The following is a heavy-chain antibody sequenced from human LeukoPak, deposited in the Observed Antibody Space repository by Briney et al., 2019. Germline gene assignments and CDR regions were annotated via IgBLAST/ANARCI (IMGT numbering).Heavy chain of an antibody. CDR1: GFTFSSYA. V-gene: IGHV3-30-3*01. Sequence: GGSLRLSCAASGFTFSSYAMHWVRQAPGKGLEWVAVISYDGSNKYYADSVEGRFTISRDNAKNSLYLHVNSLRDEDTAVYYCVRDHDWSYDLWGQGALVTVSS. CDR3: VRDHDWSYDL. D-gene: IGHD1-7*01. J-gene: IGHJ5*02. CDR2: ISYDGSNK.